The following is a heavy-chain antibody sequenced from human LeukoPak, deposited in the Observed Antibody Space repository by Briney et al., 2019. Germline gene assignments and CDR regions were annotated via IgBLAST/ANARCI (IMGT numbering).Heavy chain of an antibody. Sequence: SETLSLTCSVSGDDVSIFYWNWIRQSPGRGLEWIGNIHYSGSSIYNPSLRSRITMSIDTSKRQFFLKLTSVTAADTAVYYCVLAPNSNWFDFWGQGTLVTVSS. CDR3: VLAPNSNWFDF. CDR1: GDDVSIFY. D-gene: IGHD2-15*01. CDR2: IHYSGSS. V-gene: IGHV4-59*08. J-gene: IGHJ4*02.